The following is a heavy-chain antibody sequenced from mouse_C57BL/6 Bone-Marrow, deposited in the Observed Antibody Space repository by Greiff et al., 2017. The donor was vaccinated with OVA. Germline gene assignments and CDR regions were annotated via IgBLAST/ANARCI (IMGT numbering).Heavy chain of an antibody. CDR1: GYTFTSYG. J-gene: IGHJ3*01. D-gene: IGHD1-1*01. Sequence: QVQLKESGAELARPGASVKLSCKASGYTFTSYGISWVKQRTGQGLEWIGEIYPRSGNTYYNEKVKGKATLTADKSSRTAYMELRSLTSEDSAVYFCARYYGSSSWCAYWGQGTLVTVSA. V-gene: IGHV1-81*01. CDR3: ARYYGSSSWCAY. CDR2: IYPRSGNT.